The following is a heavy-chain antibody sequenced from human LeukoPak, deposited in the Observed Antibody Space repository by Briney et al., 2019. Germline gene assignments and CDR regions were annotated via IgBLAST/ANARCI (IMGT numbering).Heavy chain of an antibody. Sequence: GESLKISCKGSGYRFTSYWIGWVRQMPGKGLEWMGIIYPSYSDTRYSPSFQGQVSISADKSISATYLQWSSLKASDTAMYYCARQSSIAYYDSSGLPYDAFDIWGQGTMVTVSS. D-gene: IGHD3-22*01. J-gene: IGHJ3*02. V-gene: IGHV5-51*01. CDR1: GYRFTSYW. CDR3: ARQSSIAYYDSSGLPYDAFDI. CDR2: IYPSYSDT.